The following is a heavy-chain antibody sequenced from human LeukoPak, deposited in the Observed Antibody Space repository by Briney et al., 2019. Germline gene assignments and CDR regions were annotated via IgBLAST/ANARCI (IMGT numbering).Heavy chain of an antibody. CDR1: GFPFSDHE. J-gene: IGHJ6*02. CDR2: ISTGGGGT. CDR3: AKGPMRSLDV. Sequence: GGSLRLSCAASGFPFSDHEMSWVRQAPGKGLEWVSGISTGGGGTYYADSVKGRFTISRDNSKNTLFLQMNSLRAEDTAVYYCAKGPMRSLDVWGQGTTVTVSS. V-gene: IGHV3-23*01. D-gene: IGHD3-22*01.